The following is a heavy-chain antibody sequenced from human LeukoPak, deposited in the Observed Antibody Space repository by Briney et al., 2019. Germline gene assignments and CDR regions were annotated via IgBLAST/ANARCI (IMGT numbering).Heavy chain of an antibody. CDR1: GFTFSSYW. D-gene: IGHD5-18*01. CDR2: IKQDGSEK. J-gene: IGHJ4*02. CDR3: ARAAVGYNYGKPFDY. Sequence: GGSLRLSCAASGFTFSSYWMSWVRQAPGKGLEWVANIKQDGSEKYYVDSVKGRFTISRDNAKNSLYLQMNSLRAEDTAVYYCARAAVGYNYGKPFDYWGQGTLVTVSS. V-gene: IGHV3-7*01.